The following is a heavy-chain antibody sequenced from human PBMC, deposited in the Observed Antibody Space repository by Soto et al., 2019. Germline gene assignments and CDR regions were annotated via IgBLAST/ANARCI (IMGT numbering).Heavy chain of an antibody. V-gene: IGHV2-5*02. CDR3: AHGKWFGGPSY. CDR1: GFSLSTSGVG. D-gene: IGHD3-10*01. CDR2: IYWDDDK. J-gene: IGHJ4*02. Sequence: SGLRGEPTQTLTLTCTFSGFSLSTSGVGVGWIRQPPGKALEWLALIYWDDDKRYSPSLKSRLTITKDTSKNQVVLTMTNMDPVDTATYYCAHGKWFGGPSYWGQGTLVTVSS.